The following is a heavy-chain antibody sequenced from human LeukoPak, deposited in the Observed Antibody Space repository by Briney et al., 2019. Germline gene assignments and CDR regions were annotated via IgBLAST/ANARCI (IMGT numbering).Heavy chain of an antibody. CDR1: GGTFSSYA. J-gene: IGHJ4*02. D-gene: IGHD3-10*01. CDR2: IIPIFGTA. CDR3: ARDSPYYGSGSYYYFDY. V-gene: IGHV1-69*13. Sequence: SVKVSCKASGGTFSSYAISWVRQAPGQGLEWMGGIIPIFGTANYAQKFQGRVTITADESTSTAYMELSSLRSEDTAVYYCARDSPYYGSGSYYYFDYWGQGTLVTVS.